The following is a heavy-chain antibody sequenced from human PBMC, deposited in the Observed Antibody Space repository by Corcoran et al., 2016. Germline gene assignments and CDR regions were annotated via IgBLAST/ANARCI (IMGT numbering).Heavy chain of an antibody. CDR2: IIPIFGTA. Sequence: QVQLVQSGAVVKKPGSSVKVSCKASGGTFSSYAISWVRQAPGQGLGWMGGIIPIFGTANYAQKFQGRVTITADESTSTAYMELSSLTSEDTAVYYCARDPYRRDTAMVSRYYYGMDVWGQGTMVTVSS. CDR1: GGTFSSYA. CDR3: ARDPYRRDTAMVSRYYYGMDV. J-gene: IGHJ6*02. D-gene: IGHD5-18*01. V-gene: IGHV1-69*01.